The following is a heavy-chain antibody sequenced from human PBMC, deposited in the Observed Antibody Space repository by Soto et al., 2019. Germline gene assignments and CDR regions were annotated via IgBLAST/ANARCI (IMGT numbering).Heavy chain of an antibody. V-gene: IGHV4-34*01. CDR1: RGFFTYSDNY. J-gene: IGHJ6*02. D-gene: IGHD6-13*01. CDR3: ARTSIAAAGYYYYYGMDV. CDR2: INRSRST. Sequence: QEQLQQWGAGLLEPSETLSLTCAVYRGFFTYSDNYLTWIRRPPGKGLEWIGEINRSRSTNYNPSLKSRVTISVDTSKNQFSLKLSSVTATDTAVYYCARTSIAAAGYYYYYGMDVWGQGTTVTVSS.